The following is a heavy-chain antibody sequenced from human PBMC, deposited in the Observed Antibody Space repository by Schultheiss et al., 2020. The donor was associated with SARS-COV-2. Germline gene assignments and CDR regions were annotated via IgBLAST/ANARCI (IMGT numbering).Heavy chain of an antibody. CDR1: GGSITNYY. V-gene: IGHV4-59*01. CDR3: ARDGSSSSAIAY. CDR2: IYYSGST. Sequence: SQTLSLTCTVSGGSITNYYWSWIRQPPGKRLEWIGYIYYSGSTNYNPSLKSRVTMSVDTSKNQFSLKLSSVTAADTAVYYCARDGSSSSAIAYWGQGTLVTVSS. J-gene: IGHJ4*02. D-gene: IGHD6-6*01.